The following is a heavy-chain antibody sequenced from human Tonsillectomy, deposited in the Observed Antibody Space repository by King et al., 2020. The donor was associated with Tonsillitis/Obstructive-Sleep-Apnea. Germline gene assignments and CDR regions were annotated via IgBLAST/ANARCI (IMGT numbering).Heavy chain of an antibody. Sequence: VQLQQWGAGLLKPSGTLSLTCAGYGGSLSGYYWSWIRQPPGKGLEWIGGITHSGSTNYNPSLKSRVTISVDTSKNQFSLRLTSLTAADTAVYYCARMVPAWSNSLDIWGQGTMVTVSS. CDR3: ARMVPAWSNSLDI. D-gene: IGHD3-10*01. CDR2: ITHSGST. V-gene: IGHV4-34*01. CDR1: GGSLSGYY. J-gene: IGHJ3*02.